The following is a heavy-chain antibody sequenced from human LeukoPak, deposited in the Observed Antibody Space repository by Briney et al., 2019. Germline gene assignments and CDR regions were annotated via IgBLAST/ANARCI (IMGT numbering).Heavy chain of an antibody. CDR2: IYDSGST. CDR3: ARDCSGGSCYGAFDI. V-gene: IGHV4-30-4*01. Sequence: PSQTLSLTCTVSGASIRSGDYYWSWIRQPPGKGLEWIGYIYDSGSTYYNPSLKSRITISVDTSENRFSLKLSSVTATDTAVYYCARDCSGGSCYGAFDIWGQGTLVTVSS. CDR1: GASIRSGDYY. D-gene: IGHD2-15*01. J-gene: IGHJ4*02.